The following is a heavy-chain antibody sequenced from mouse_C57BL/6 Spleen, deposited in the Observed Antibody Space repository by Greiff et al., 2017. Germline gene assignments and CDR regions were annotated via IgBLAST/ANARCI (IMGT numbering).Heavy chain of an antibody. J-gene: IGHJ4*01. V-gene: IGHV1-54*01. Sequence: VKLQQSGAELVRPGTSVKVSCKASGYAFTNYLIEWVKQRPGQGLEWIGVINPGSGGTNYNEKFKGKATLTADKSSSTAYMQLSSLTSEDSAVYVCARWGRCDYEDYAMDYWGQGTSVTVSS. D-gene: IGHD2-13*01. CDR2: INPGSGGT. CDR1: GYAFTNYL. CDR3: ARWGRCDYEDYAMDY.